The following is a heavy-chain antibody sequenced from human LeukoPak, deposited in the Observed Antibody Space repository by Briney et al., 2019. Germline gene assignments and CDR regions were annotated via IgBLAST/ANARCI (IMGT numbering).Heavy chain of an antibody. Sequence: PGGSLRLSCAASGFTFSSYSMNWVRQAPGEGLEWVSSISSSSSYIYYADSVKGRFTISRDNAKNSLYLQMSSLRAEDTAVYYCAELGITMIGGVWGKGTTVTISS. J-gene: IGHJ6*04. CDR2: ISSSSSYI. CDR1: GFTFSSYS. CDR3: AELGITMIGGV. V-gene: IGHV3-21*01. D-gene: IGHD3-10*02.